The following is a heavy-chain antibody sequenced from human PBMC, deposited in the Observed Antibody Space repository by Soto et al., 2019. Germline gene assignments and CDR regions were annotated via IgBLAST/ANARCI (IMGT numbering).Heavy chain of an antibody. Sequence: GGSLRLSCAASGFTFSSYGMHWVRQAPGKGLEWVAVISYDGSNKYYADSVKGRFTISRDNSKNTLYLKMNSLRAEDTAVYYCAKEGRDCSGGSCYYYYGMDVWGQGTTVTVSS. CDR1: GFTFSSYG. J-gene: IGHJ6*02. CDR3: AKEGRDCSGGSCYYYYGMDV. CDR2: ISYDGSNK. D-gene: IGHD2-15*01. V-gene: IGHV3-30*18.